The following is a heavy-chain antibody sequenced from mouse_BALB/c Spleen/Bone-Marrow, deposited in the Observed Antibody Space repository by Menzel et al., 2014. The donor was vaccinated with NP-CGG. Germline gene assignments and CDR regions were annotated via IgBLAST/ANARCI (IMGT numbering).Heavy chain of an antibody. Sequence: QVQLQQSGAELMKPGASVKISCKATGYTFSSYWIEWVKQRPGHGLEWIGEILPGSGSTNYNEKFKGKATFTADTSSNTAYMRLSSLTSEDSAVYYCARDGNYGAYWGQGTLVTVSA. D-gene: IGHD2-1*01. V-gene: IGHV1-9*01. CDR3: ARDGNYGAY. CDR1: GYTFSSYW. CDR2: ILPGSGST. J-gene: IGHJ3*01.